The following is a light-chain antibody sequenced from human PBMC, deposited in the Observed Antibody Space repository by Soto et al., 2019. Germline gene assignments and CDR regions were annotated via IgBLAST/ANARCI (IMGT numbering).Light chain of an antibody. J-gene: IGKJ3*01. V-gene: IGKV1-5*03. CDR2: RAS. CDR3: QQYETYSGT. CDR1: PIINTW. Sequence: DIQMTQSPSSLSASVGDRVTITCRARPIINTWLAWYQQKPGKAPKLLIYRASNLVNGVPSRFSGSGSGTEFTLTISSLQPDDFSIYYCQQYETYSGTFGPGTKVDL.